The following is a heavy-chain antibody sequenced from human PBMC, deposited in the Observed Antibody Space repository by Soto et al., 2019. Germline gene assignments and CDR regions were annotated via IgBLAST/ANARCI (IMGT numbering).Heavy chain of an antibody. J-gene: IGHJ4*02. V-gene: IGHV4-30-2*01. Sequence: QLQLLESGSGLVKPSQTLSLTCAVSGGSISSGGYSWSWIRQPPGKGPEYIGYIYHSVSTYYNPSLKSGVTISVDRSKNQFSLRLSSVTAADTAVYYSARVPDYWGQGTLVTVSS. CDR2: IYHSVST. CDR3: ARVPDY. CDR1: GGSISSGGYS.